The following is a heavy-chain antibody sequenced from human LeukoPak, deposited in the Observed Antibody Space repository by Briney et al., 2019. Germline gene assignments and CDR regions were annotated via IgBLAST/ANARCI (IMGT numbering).Heavy chain of an antibody. Sequence: SETLSLTCTVSGGSISSYYWSWIRQPPGKGLEWIGYIYYSGSTNYNPSLKSRVTISVDTSKNQFSLKLSSVTAADTAVYYCARGDCSSTSCYTYFDYWGQGTLVTVSS. J-gene: IGHJ4*02. CDR1: GGSISSYY. CDR3: ARGDCSSTSCYTYFDY. D-gene: IGHD2-2*02. V-gene: IGHV4-59*12. CDR2: IYYSGST.